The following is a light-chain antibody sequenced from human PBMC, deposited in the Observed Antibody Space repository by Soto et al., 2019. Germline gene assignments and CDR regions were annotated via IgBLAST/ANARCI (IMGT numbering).Light chain of an antibody. J-gene: IGKJ4*01. V-gene: IGKV1-33*01. CDR1: QGISSW. CDR3: QQYDNLPLT. CDR2: DAS. Sequence: IQMTQCPSTLSASLGDRVTITFRASQGISSWLAWYQQKQGKAHKLLIYDASNLETGVPSRFSGSGSGTDFTFTISSLQTEDIATYYCQQYDNLPLTFGGGTKVDIK.